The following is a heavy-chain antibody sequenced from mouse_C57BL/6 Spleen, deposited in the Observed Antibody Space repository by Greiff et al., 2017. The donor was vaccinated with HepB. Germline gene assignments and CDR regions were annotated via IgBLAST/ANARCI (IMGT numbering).Heavy chain of an antibody. CDR3: TRWEPHGAMDY. J-gene: IGHJ4*01. Sequence: VQLQESGAELVRPGASVTLSCKASGYTFTDYEMHWVKQTPVHGLEWIGAIDPETGGTAYNQKFKGKAILTADKSSSTAYMELRSLTSEDSAVYYCTRWEPHGAMDYWGQGTSVTVSS. V-gene: IGHV1-15*01. CDR2: IDPETGGT. D-gene: IGHD4-1*01. CDR1: GYTFTDYE.